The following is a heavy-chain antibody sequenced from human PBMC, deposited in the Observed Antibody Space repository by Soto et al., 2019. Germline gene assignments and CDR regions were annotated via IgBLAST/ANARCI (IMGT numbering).Heavy chain of an antibody. CDR1: GFTFSSYA. D-gene: IGHD7-27*01. J-gene: IGHJ3*02. V-gene: IGHV3-64*01. CDR3: ARALGYAFDI. CDR2: ISSHGGST. Sequence: EVQLVESGGGLVQPGGSLRLSCAASGFTFSSYAMHWVRQAPGKGLEYVSAISSHGGSTYYANSVKGRFTISRDNSKNTLYLQMGSLRAEDMAVYYCARALGYAFDIWGQGTMVTVSS.